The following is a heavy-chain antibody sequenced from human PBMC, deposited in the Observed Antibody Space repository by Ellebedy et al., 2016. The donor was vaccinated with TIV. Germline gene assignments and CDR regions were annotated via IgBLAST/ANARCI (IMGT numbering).Heavy chain of an antibody. Sequence: SETLSLXXAVYGASLRDHYWGWVRQPPGKGLEWIAEINLGGNTNYNLSLKSRVIISVDTSKNHFSLTLNSVTAADTAVYYCAMRNPLGWYFPLWGRGTVVTVSS. J-gene: IGHJ2*01. CDR2: INLGGNT. D-gene: IGHD7-27*01. V-gene: IGHV4-34*01. CDR3: AMRNPLGWYFPL. CDR1: GASLRDHY.